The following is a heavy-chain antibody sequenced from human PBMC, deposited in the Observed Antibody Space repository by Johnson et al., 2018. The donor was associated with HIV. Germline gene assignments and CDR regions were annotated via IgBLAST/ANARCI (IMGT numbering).Heavy chain of an antibody. J-gene: IGHJ3*02. V-gene: IGHV3-23*01. CDR3: ARGRGPRGALDI. CDR2: ISAGGGTT. CDR1: GFTFTDYA. D-gene: IGHD3-16*01. Sequence: VQLMESGGALAQPGRSLRLSCAASGFTFTDYAMSWVRQAPGKGLEWVSTISAGGGTTYYADSAKGRFFISRDNSKNTLYLQMNSLRAEDTAVYYCARGRGPRGALDIWGQGTMVTVSS.